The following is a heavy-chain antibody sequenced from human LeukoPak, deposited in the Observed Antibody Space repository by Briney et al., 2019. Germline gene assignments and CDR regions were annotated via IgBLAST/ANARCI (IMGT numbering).Heavy chain of an antibody. CDR3: ARRSEEQDDYGDYGTFDH. CDR2: IYYSGST. Sequence: PSETLSLTCTVSGGSISSYYWSWIRQPPGKGLEWIGYIYYSGSTNYNPSLKSRVTISVDTSKNQFSLKLSSVTAADTAVYYCARRSEEQDDYGDYGTFDHWGQGTLVTVSS. D-gene: IGHD4-17*01. CDR1: GGSISSYY. V-gene: IGHV4-59*08. J-gene: IGHJ5*02.